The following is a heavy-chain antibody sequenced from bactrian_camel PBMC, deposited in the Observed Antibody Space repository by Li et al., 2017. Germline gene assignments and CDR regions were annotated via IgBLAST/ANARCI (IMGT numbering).Heavy chain of an antibody. CDR1: GYTDSVNV. J-gene: IGHJ4*01. D-gene: IGHD4*01. CDR2: ISTGGAQ. Sequence: HVQLVESGGGSVQAGGSLRLSCTASGYTDSVNVMGWWRQAAGKEREGVACISTGGAQTYTYAVAGRFTISKDNAKNTLYLQMDTLQPEDTAMYYCAAEGDVGDFEDCRTLSEIPGLGYWGPGTQVTVS. CDR3: AAEGDVGDFEDCRTLSEIPGLGY. V-gene: IGHV3S53*01.